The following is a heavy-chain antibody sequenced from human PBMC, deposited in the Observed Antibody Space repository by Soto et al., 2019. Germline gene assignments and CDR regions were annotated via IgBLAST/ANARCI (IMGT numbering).Heavy chain of an antibody. CDR3: ARSICRIWYGGSECFYGMDV. V-gene: IGHV5-10-1*01. CDR1: GYSFTSYW. CDR2: IDPSDSYT. J-gene: IGHJ6*02. D-gene: IGHD6-13*01. Sequence: EVQLVQSGAEVKKPGESLRISCNGSGYSFTSYWISWVRQMPGKGLEWMGRIDPSDSYTNYSPSFQGHVTISADKSISTAYLQWSSLKASDTAMYYCARSICRIWYGGSECFYGMDVWGQGTTVTVSS.